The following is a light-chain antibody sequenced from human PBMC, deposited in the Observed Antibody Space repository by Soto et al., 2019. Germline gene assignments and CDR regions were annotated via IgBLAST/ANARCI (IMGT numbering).Light chain of an antibody. V-gene: IGLV2-8*01. CDR3: SSYAGSSSLV. CDR1: FSDVGAYNY. CDR2: EVN. J-gene: IGLJ3*02. Sequence: QSALTQPPSASGSPGQSVTISCTGAFSDVGAYNYVSWYQQHSGKAPKLIIYEVNKRPSGVPDRFSGSKSANTASLTVSGLQVEDEADYHCSSYAGSSSLVFGGGTNVTVL.